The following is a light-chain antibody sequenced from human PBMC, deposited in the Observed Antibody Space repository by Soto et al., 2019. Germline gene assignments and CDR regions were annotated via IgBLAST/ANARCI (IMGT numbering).Light chain of an antibody. V-gene: IGLV2-14*01. Sequence: QSALTQPASVSGSPGQSITISCTGTSSDVGGYKYVSWYQQHPGQAPKLIIFEVTDRPSGVSNRFSGSKSDNTASLTISGLQADDEAVYYCSSYTTSSNYVIFGGGTKVTVL. CDR1: SSDVGGYKY. J-gene: IGLJ2*01. CDR2: EVT. CDR3: SSYTTSSNYVI.